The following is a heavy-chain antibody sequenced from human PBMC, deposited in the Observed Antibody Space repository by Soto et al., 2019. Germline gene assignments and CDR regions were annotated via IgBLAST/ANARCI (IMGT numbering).Heavy chain of an antibody. J-gene: IGHJ6*02. D-gene: IGHD6-13*01. CDR3: ARDQYSSSWYYYGMDV. CDR1: GFTFSSYG. Sequence: GGSLRLSCAASGFTFSSYGMHWVRQAPGKGLEWVAVIWYDGSNKYYAGSVKGRFTISRDNSKNTLYLQMNSLRAEDTAVYYCARDQYSSSWYYYGMDVWGQGTTVTVSS. V-gene: IGHV3-33*01. CDR2: IWYDGSNK.